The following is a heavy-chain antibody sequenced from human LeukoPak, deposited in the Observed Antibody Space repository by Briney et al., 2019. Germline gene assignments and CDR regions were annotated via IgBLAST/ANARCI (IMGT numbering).Heavy chain of an antibody. CDR3: ARDNPYSESLAADDAFDI. CDR2: ISSSSSYI. CDR1: GFTFSSYS. D-gene: IGHD1-26*01. V-gene: IGHV3-21*01. J-gene: IGHJ3*02. Sequence: GGSLRLSCAASGFTFSSYSMSWVRQAPGKGLEWVSSISSSSSYIYYADSVKGRFTISRDNAKNSLYLQMNSLRAEDTALYFCARDNPYSESLAADDAFDIWGQGTMVTVSS.